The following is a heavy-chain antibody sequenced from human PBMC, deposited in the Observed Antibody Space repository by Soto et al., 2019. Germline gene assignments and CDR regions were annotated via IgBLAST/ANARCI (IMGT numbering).Heavy chain of an antibody. CDR1: GGTFSSYT. V-gene: IGHV1-69*02. D-gene: IGHD3-22*01. Sequence: QVQLVQSGAEVKKPGSSVKVSCKASGGTFSSYTISWVRQAPGQGLEWMGRIIPILGIANYAQKFQGRVTITADKSTSTAYMELSSLRSEDTAVYYCARTRRFKGLFTHKDYYYGMDVWGQGTTVTVSS. CDR3: ARTRRFKGLFTHKDYYYGMDV. J-gene: IGHJ6*02. CDR2: IIPILGIA.